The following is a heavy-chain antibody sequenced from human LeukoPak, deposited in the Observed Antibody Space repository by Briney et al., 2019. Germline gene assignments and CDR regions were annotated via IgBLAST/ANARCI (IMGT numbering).Heavy chain of an antibody. J-gene: IGHJ6*02. CDR3: AREHLFQYGMDV. D-gene: IGHD2-21*01. Sequence: NPSETLSLTCTVSGDSISSGGYYWAWIRQHPGKGLEWIGYVYHSGSTYYNPSHMSRISISADTSKNRFSLKLSSVTAADTAVYYCAREHLFQYGMDVWGQGTTVTVSS. CDR2: VYHSGST. CDR1: GDSISSGGYY. V-gene: IGHV4-31*03.